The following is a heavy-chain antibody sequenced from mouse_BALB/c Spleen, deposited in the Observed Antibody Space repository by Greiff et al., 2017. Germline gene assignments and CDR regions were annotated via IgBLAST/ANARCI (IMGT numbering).Heavy chain of an antibody. J-gene: IGHJ1*01. CDR3: ARGGDGIWYFDV. Sequence: EVQVVESGGGLVKPGGSLKLSCAASGFTFSSYAMSWVRQTPEKRLEWVASISSGGSTYYPDSVKGRFTISRDNARNILYLQMSSLRSEDTAMYYCARGGDGIWYFDVWGAGTTVTVSS. V-gene: IGHV5-6-5*01. CDR1: GFTFSSYA. D-gene: IGHD3-3*01. CDR2: ISSGGST.